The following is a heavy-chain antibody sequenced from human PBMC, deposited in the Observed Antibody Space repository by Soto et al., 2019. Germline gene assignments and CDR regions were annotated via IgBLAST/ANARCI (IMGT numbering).Heavy chain of an antibody. D-gene: IGHD5-18*01. CDR1: GGTFSSYA. CDR3: AGRGAYGYSYCLGY. CDR2: IIPIFGTA. V-gene: IGHV1-69*13. Sequence: SVKVSCKASGGTFSSYAISWVRQAPGQGLEWMGGIIPIFGTANYAQKFQGRVTITADESTSTAYMELSRLRSEDTAVYYCAGRGAYGYSYCLGYWGQGTLVTVSS. J-gene: IGHJ4*02.